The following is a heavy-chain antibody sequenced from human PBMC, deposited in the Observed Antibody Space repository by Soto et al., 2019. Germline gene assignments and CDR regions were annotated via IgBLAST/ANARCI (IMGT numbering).Heavy chain of an antibody. CDR3: VRKGFGNLHGLVDV. V-gene: IGHV4-59*08. J-gene: IGHJ6*02. CDR1: GVSSGNYK. Sequence: QVQLQESGPGLVNPSETLSLTCTVSGVSSGNYKWSWIRQSPGKGLEWIGYIDDGGSTSYNPSLQSRVTMSVDTSTRQFSLNLRSVTAADTAVYYWVRKGFGNLHGLVDVWGQGTTVTVSS. D-gene: IGHD3-10*01. CDR2: IDDGGST.